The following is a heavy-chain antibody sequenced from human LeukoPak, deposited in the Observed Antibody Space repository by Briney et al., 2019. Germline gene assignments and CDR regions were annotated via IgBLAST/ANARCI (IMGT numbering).Heavy chain of an antibody. CDR2: ISPYNGET. Sequence: ASVKVSCKGSGYIFPSYGLAWVRQAPGQGLEWMGWISPYNGETKYAQNFQDRLTLTTDTSTSTAYMELRSLRSDDTAVYYCVRDNPPVGSPDNYFDSWGQGTLVTVSS. D-gene: IGHD1-26*01. J-gene: IGHJ4*02. CDR1: GYIFPSYG. V-gene: IGHV1-18*01. CDR3: VRDNPPVGSPDNYFDS.